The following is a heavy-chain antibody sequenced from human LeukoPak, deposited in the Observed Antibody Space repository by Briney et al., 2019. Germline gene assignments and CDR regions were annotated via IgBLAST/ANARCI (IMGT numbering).Heavy chain of an antibody. D-gene: IGHD3-22*01. V-gene: IGHV3-23*01. J-gene: IGHJ4*02. CDR2: ISGSGGST. CDR1: GFTFSSHA. Sequence: GGSLRLSCTASGFTFSSHAMSWVRQAPGRGLEWVSTISGSGGSTYYADSVKGRFTISRDNSKNTLYLQMNSLRAEDTAVYYCARVGLRRYYDSSGYPVGGSHYFDYWGQGTLVTVSS. CDR3: ARVGLRRYYDSSGYPVGGSHYFDY.